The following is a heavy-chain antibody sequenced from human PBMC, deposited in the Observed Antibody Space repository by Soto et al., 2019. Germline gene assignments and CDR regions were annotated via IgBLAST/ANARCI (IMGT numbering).Heavy chain of an antibody. V-gene: IGHV4-34*01. CDR1: GGSFSGYY. Sequence: PSETLSLTCAVYGGSFSGYYWSWIRQPPGKGLEWIGEINHSGSTNYNPSLKSQINISVDTSKNQFSLKLSSVTAADTAVYYCARWFGDYWGQGTLVTVSS. D-gene: IGHD3-16*01. J-gene: IGHJ4*02. CDR3: ARWFGDY. CDR2: INHSGST.